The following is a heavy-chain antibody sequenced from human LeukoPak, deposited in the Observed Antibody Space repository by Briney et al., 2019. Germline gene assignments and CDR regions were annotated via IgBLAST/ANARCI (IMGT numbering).Heavy chain of an antibody. CDR2: VYHTGTA. V-gene: IGHV4-38-2*02. Sequence: SETLSLPCAVSGYSINSGYYWGWIRQPPGEGLEWIGSVYHTGTAYYNPSLESRVTISLDRSKNQVSLKVSPLTAADTAVYYCVRDGPYRITNMDVWGKGTTVTVSS. J-gene: IGHJ6*03. CDR1: GYSINSGYY. CDR3: VRDGPYRITNMDV.